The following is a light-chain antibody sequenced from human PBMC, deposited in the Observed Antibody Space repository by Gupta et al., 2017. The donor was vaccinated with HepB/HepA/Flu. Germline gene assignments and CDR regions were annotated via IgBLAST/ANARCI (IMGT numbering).Light chain of an antibody. V-gene: IGKV1-5*03. Sequence: IQMTPSPSTLSASVGDRVTITCRATQSISNWLAWYQQKPGKAPKVLIYKASNLESGVPSRFSGSGSGTEFTLTISSLQPDDFATYYCQQDSDYSWTFGQGTKVEI. CDR1: QSISNW. J-gene: IGKJ1*01. CDR3: QQDSDYSWT. CDR2: KAS.